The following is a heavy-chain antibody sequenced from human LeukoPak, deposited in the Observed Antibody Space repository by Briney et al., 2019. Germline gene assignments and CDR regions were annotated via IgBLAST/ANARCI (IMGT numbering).Heavy chain of an antibody. CDR3: ARDLGYSAYATVTGYVFDI. Sequence: PGGSLRLSCAASGFTVSTNYMSWVRQAPGRGLEWVSIIYSGGSTYYADSVKGRFTISRGTSKNTVYLQMDSLRAEDTAVYYCARDLGYSAYATVTGYVFDIWGQGTMVTVSS. D-gene: IGHD5-12*01. CDR2: IYSGGST. CDR1: GFTVSTNY. V-gene: IGHV3-66*01. J-gene: IGHJ3*02.